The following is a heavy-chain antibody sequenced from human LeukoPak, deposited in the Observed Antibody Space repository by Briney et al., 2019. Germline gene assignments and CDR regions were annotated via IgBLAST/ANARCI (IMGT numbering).Heavy chain of an antibody. CDR3: ARHGSGGNAFDI. CDR2: MNPNSGNT. Sequence: ASVKGSCKTSGYTFTIYDINWVRQATGQGLVWMGWMNPNSGNTGYAQKIQGRVTITRNTSISTAYMELSSLRSEDTAVYYCARHGSGGNAFDIWGKGTMVTVSS. CDR1: GYTFTIYD. D-gene: IGHD3-16*01. J-gene: IGHJ3*02. V-gene: IGHV1-8*03.